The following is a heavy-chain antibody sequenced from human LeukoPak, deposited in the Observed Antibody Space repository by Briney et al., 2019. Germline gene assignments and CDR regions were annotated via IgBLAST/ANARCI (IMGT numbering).Heavy chain of an antibody. J-gene: IGHJ3*01. D-gene: IGHD5-24*01. Sequence: PGGSLRLSCAASGFTFSSYSMNWVRQAPGKGLEWVSSLSRGSSLIYYADSVKGRFTISRDNAKNSLYLQMNSLRAEDTAVYFCAKDIQLSTWGLGTMVTVSS. CDR1: GFTFSSYS. CDR3: AKDIQLST. V-gene: IGHV3-21*01. CDR2: LSRGSSLI.